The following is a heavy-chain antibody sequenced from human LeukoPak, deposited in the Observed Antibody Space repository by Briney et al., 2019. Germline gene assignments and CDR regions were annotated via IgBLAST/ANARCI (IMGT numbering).Heavy chain of an antibody. CDR3: ARDFFHSSDSRPFDY. D-gene: IGHD3-22*01. CDR2: IFSRSESI. CDR1: GFNFGAYT. V-gene: IGHV3-21*01. Sequence: GGSLRLSCAASGFNFGAYTINWVRRAPGKGLEWVSCIFSRSESILYADSVKGRFTLSRDNAENSLYLQMDSLRVEDTAVYYCARDFFHSSDSRPFDYWGQGTLVTVSS. J-gene: IGHJ4*02.